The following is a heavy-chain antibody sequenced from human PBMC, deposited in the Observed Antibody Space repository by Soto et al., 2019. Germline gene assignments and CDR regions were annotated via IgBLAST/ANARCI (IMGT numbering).Heavy chain of an antibody. CDR1: GGSISSGDYY. Sequence: SETLSLTCTVSGGSISSGDYYWSWIRQPPGKGLEWIGYIYYSGSTYYNPSLKSRVTISVDTSKNQFSLKLSSLTAADTAVYSCASGLLESIDYGGKGTLVTVS. CDR2: IYYSGST. CDR3: ASGLLESIDY. D-gene: IGHD3-3*01. V-gene: IGHV4-30-4*01. J-gene: IGHJ4*02.